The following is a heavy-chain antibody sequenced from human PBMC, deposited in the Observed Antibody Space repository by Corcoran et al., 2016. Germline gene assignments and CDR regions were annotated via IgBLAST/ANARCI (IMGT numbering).Heavy chain of an antibody. CDR3: ARDLNEGYNGNGDWFDP. Sequence: QLQLQESGPGLVKPSETLSLTCTVSGGSISSSSYYWGWIRQPPGKGLEWIGSIYYSGSTYYNPSLKSRVTISVDTSKNQFSLKLSSVTAADTAVYYCARDLNEGYNGNGDWFDPWGQGTLVTVSS. J-gene: IGHJ5*02. CDR2: IYYSGST. D-gene: IGHD1-20*01. CDR1: GGSISSSSYY. V-gene: IGHV4-39*07.